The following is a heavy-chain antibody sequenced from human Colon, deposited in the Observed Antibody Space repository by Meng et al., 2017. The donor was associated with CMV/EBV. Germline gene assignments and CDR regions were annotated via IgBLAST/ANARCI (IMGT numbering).Heavy chain of an antibody. CDR3: ARDSCSANRCHALDV. CDR2: ISGSGDSK. Sequence: GGSLRLSCTAFDFRFSSYEMNWVRQAAGKGLEWISYISGSGDSKYYAESVRGRFTISRDNAKNSLYLQMGSLTAEDTGVYFCARDSCSANRCHALDVWGQGTTVTVSS. V-gene: IGHV3-48*03. CDR1: DFRFSSYE. D-gene: IGHD2-15*01. J-gene: IGHJ6*02.